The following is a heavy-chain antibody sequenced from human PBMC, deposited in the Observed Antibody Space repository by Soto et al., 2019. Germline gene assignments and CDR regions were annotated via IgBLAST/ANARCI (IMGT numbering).Heavy chain of an antibody. CDR1: GGSITTAGYS. V-gene: IGHV4-30-2*01. J-gene: IGHJ6*02. CDR3: ASRPFYYYGLDV. Sequence: SETLSLTCTVCGGSITTAGYSWSWIRQPPGKALEWIGYVYHTGNAYPKPSLKSRVTISLDRSKNQFSLKMTSVTAADTALYYCASRPFYYYGLDVWGQGTTVTVSS. CDR2: VYHTGNA.